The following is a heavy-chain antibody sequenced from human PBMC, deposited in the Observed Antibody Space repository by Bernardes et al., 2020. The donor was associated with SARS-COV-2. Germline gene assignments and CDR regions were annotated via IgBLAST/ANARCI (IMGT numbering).Heavy chain of an antibody. CDR1: GLTSSNYA. D-gene: IGHD1-26*01. CDR3: AKVRLGLVKGPAKYFDL. V-gene: IGHV3-23*01. CDR2: ISGAGGTT. J-gene: IGHJ2*01. Sequence: GGSLRLSCVVSGLTSSNYAMSWVRQTPGKGLEWVSSISGAGGTTYYADSVKGRFIISRDNSRDTLNLQMNSLRAEDTALYFCAKVRLGLVKGPAKYFDLWGRGTLVTVSS.